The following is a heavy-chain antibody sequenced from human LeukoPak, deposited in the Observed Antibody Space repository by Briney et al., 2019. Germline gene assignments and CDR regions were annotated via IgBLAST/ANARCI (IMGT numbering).Heavy chain of an antibody. J-gene: IGHJ6*02. CDR1: GGSFSGYY. CDR2: INHSGST. CDR3: ARGGAWARAAYCGGDCYSRRKYYYYGMDV. V-gene: IGHV4-34*01. D-gene: IGHD2-21*02. Sequence: NSSETLSLTCAVYGGSFSGYYWSWIRQPPGKGLEWIGEINHSGSTNYNPSLKSRVTISVDTSKNQFSLKLGSVTAADTAVYYCARGGAWARAAYCGGDCYSRRKYYYYGMDVWGQGTTVTVSS.